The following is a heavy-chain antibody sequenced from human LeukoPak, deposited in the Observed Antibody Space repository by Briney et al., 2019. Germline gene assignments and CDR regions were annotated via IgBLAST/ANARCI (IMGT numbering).Heavy chain of an antibody. J-gene: IGHJ6*03. CDR2: ISSSGSTI. CDR3: ARDGQQLVLNYYMDV. D-gene: IGHD6-13*01. Sequence: GGSLRLSCAASGFTFSDYYMSWIRQAPGKGLEWVSYISSSGSTIYYADSVKGRFTISRDNAKNSLYLQMNSLRAEDTAVYYCARDGQQLVLNYYMDVWGKGTTVTVSS. V-gene: IGHV3-11*04. CDR1: GFTFSDYY.